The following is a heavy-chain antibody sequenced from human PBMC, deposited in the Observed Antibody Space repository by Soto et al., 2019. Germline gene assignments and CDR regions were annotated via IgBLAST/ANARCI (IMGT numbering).Heavy chain of an antibody. CDR2: IYYSGST. D-gene: IGHD2-21*02. V-gene: IGHV4-31*03. CDR1: GGSISSGGYY. J-gene: IGHJ2*01. Sequence: QVQLQESGPGLVKPSQTLSLTCTVSGGSISSGGYYWSWIRQHPGKGLEWIGYIYYSGSTDYNPSFTSRVTISVYTSKNQFSLKLSSVTAADTAVYYCATERGGDSGHYWYFDLWGRGTLVTVSS. CDR3: ATERGGDSGHYWYFDL.